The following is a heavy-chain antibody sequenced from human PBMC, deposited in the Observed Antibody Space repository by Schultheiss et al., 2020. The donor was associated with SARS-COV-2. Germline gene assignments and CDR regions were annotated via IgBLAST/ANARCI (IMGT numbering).Heavy chain of an antibody. CDR1: GFTFNSYD. D-gene: IGHD2-2*02. CDR3: AREDQGYCSSTSCYSYYYYYMDV. CDR2: ISSSSSYI. J-gene: IGHJ6*03. Sequence: GESLKISCAASGFTFNSYDMHWVRQAPGKGLEWVSSISSSSSYIYYADSVKGRFTISRDNAKNSLYLQMNSLRAEDTAVYYCAREDQGYCSSTSCYSYYYYYMDVWGKGTTVTVSS. V-gene: IGHV3-21*04.